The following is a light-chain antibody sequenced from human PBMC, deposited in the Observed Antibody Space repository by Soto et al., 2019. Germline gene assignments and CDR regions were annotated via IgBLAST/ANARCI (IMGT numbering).Light chain of an antibody. V-gene: IGLV1-44*01. CDR1: RSNIGSNT. Sequence: QSVLTQPPSASGTPGQRVTISCSGSRSNIGSNTVNWYQQFPGSAPKLLIYTNNQRPSGVPDRFSGSKSGTSASLVISGLQSEDEAEYYCAAWDDSLNGFYVFGAGTKVTV. CDR3: AAWDDSLNGFYV. CDR2: TNN. J-gene: IGLJ1*01.